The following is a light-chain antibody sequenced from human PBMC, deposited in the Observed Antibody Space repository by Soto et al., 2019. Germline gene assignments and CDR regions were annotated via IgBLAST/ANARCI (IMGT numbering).Light chain of an antibody. CDR3: QQIFSASLT. V-gene: IGKV1-39*01. CDR2: AAS. CDR1: QSITTY. Sequence: DTQITHSPSPLSASVGDRATITCRASQSITTYLNWYRQKPGKAPKLLIYAASSLQSGVPSRFSGSGSETEFTLSSSSLQPEDFATYFCQQIFSASLTFGGGTKVDIK. J-gene: IGKJ4*01.